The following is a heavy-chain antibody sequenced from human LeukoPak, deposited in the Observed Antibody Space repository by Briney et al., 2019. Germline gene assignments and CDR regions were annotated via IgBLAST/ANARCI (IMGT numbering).Heavy chain of an antibody. Sequence: SVKVSCKASGGTFSTYAISWVRQAPGQGLEWMGGIIPIFGTSNYAQKFQGRVTITADESTSTAYMELSSLRSEDTAVYYCAREASSGWYYREGWFDPWGQGTLVTVSS. V-gene: IGHV1-69*13. CDR2: IIPIFGTS. J-gene: IGHJ5*02. D-gene: IGHD6-19*01. CDR3: AREASSGWYYREGWFDP. CDR1: GGTFSTYA.